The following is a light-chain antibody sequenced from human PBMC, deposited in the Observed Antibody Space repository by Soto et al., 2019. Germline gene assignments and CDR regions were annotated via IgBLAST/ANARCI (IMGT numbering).Light chain of an antibody. CDR2: RSD. V-gene: IGLV1-47*01. CDR1: TANIGSNY. Sequence: QSVLTQPPSASETPGQRVTISCSGSTANIGSNYVYWYQQLPGTAPKLLIHRSDQRASGVPDRFSGSKSGTSASLAISGLRSEDEAHYYCAAWDDSLSGVVFGGGTKLTVL. CDR3: AAWDDSLSGVV. J-gene: IGLJ2*01.